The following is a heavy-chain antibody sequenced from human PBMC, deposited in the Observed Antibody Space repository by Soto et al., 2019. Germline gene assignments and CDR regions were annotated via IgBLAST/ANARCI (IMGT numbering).Heavy chain of an antibody. CDR1: GFAFRSYN. CDR3: ASTTVVAATFDF. D-gene: IGHD2-15*01. Sequence: PGGSLTLSCGASGFAFRSYNMNWVRQAPGKGLEWVASISSGSSNIYYADSVKGRFTISRDNAKNSLYLQMDSLRAEDSAVYYCASTTVVAATFDFWGQGTLDTVSS. CDR2: ISSGSSNI. V-gene: IGHV3-21*01. J-gene: IGHJ4*02.